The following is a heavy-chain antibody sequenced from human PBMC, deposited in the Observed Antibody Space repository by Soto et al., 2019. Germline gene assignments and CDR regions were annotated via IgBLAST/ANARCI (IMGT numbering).Heavy chain of an antibody. J-gene: IGHJ5*01. Sequence: QVPLQESGPGLVKPSETLSLTCTVSGAFISGYYWSWIRQPAGKGLEWIGRIYTSGSTKYSPSLKISATMSVDTSKKQFSLKLNPVTAADTAVYYCARESTVAGTGNWFDSWGQGTLVTVSS. V-gene: IGHV4-4*07. CDR2: IYTSGST. D-gene: IGHD6-13*01. CDR3: ARESTVAGTGNWFDS. CDR1: GAFISGYY.